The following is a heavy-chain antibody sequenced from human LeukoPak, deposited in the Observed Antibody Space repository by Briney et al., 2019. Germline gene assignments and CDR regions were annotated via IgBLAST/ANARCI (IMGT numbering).Heavy chain of an antibody. V-gene: IGHV3-74*01. Sequence: GGSLRLSCAVSGFTFRSYWMHWVRQAPGKGLVWVSRISGDGSMTNYADSVKGRFTISRDNAKNTVYLQMNSLRAEDTAVYYCARGVGYFDWLLSYWGQGALVTVSS. CDR2: ISGDGSMT. CDR1: GFTFRSYW. CDR3: ARGVGYFDWLLSY. J-gene: IGHJ4*02. D-gene: IGHD3-9*01.